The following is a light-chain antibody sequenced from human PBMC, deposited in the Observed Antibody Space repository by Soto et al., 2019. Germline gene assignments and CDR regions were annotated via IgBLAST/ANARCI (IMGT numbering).Light chain of an antibody. CDR2: GAS. V-gene: IGKV3-20*01. Sequence: EIVLTQSPGTLSLSPGERATLSCRASQSVSNNYLAWYQQKPGQAPRLLIYGASNRATGIPARFSGSGSGTDFTLTISSLEPEDFAVYNCQQYGTSPPTFGQGTKVDIK. J-gene: IGKJ1*01. CDR1: QSVSNNY. CDR3: QQYGTSPPT.